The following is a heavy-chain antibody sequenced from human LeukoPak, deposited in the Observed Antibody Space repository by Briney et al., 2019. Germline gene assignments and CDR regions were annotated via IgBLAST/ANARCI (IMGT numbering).Heavy chain of an antibody. D-gene: IGHD6-19*01. V-gene: IGHV3-66*01. CDR3: ARDSAGYSSGWTFFDY. J-gene: IGHJ4*02. Sequence: GGSLRLSCAASGFTVSSNHMNWVRQAPGEGLEWVSIIYYGGNTFYADSVKGRFTISRDNSKNTLYLQIHSLRAEDTAVYYCARDSAGYSSGWTFFDYWGQGTLVTVSS. CDR2: IYYGGNT. CDR1: GFTVSSNH.